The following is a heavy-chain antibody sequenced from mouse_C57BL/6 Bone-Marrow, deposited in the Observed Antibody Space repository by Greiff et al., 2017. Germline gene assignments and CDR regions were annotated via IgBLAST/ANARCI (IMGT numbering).Heavy chain of an antibody. CDR2: IDPENVDT. V-gene: IGHV14-4*01. Sequence: VQLQQSGAELVRPGASVKLSCTASGFNIKDDYMHWVKQRPEQGLEWIGWIDPENVDTEYASKFQGKATITADPSSNTAYLRLSSLTAEDTAVYYCTTFYYGSRNWYFDVWGTGTTVTVSS. D-gene: IGHD1-1*01. J-gene: IGHJ1*03. CDR1: GFNIKDDY. CDR3: TTFYYGSRNWYFDV.